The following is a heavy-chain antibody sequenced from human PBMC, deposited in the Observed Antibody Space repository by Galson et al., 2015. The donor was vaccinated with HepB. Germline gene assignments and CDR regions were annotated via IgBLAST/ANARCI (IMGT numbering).Heavy chain of an antibody. Sequence: SVKVSCKASGSTFTDYYMHWVRQAPGQGLEWMGIINPSNNSTSYAQKFQGRFTMTKDTSTSIVYMELSSLRSEDTAVYYCARAPRHSPIFGGEYNFDYWGQGTLVTVSS. V-gene: IGHV1-46*01. D-gene: IGHD3-3*01. CDR3: ARAPRHSPIFGGEYNFDY. CDR1: GSTFTDYY. CDR2: INPSNNST. J-gene: IGHJ4*02.